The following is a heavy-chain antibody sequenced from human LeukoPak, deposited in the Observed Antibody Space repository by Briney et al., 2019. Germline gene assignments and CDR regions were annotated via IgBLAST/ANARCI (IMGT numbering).Heavy chain of an antibody. V-gene: IGHV4-39*07. CDR1: GVTISSNSYY. CDR2: SCHSGST. CDR3: ARGWGVPGTLDY. D-gene: IGHD3-10*01. J-gene: IGHJ4*02. Sequence: SETLSLTCSVSGVTISSNSYYWGWIRQRPGRGLEWIGSSCHSGSTYYNPVLMSLATISADTSKNQFSLKLSSVTAADTAVYYCARGWGVPGTLDYWGQGTLVTVSS.